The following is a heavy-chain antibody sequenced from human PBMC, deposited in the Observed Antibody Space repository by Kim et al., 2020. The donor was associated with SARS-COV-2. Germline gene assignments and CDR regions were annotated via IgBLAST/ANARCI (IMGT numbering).Heavy chain of an antibody. D-gene: IGHD1-26*01. CDR2: INAGNGNT. Sequence: ASVKVSCKASGYSFISYVMHWVRQAPGQRLEWMGWINAGNGNTYYSQNFQGRVTMTRDTSARTAYMEVSGLRSEDTAVYYCARDCGSQVWWSFDYWGQGTLVTVSS. J-gene: IGHJ4*02. CDR3: ARDCGSQVWWSFDY. V-gene: IGHV1-3*01. CDR1: GYSFISYV.